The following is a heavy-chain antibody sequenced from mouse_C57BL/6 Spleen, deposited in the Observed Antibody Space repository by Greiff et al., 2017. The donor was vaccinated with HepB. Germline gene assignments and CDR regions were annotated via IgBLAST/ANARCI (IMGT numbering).Heavy chain of an antibody. Sequence: QVQLQQSGAELARPGASVKMSCKASGYTFTSYTMHWVKQRPGQGLEWIGYINPSSGYTKYNQKFKDKATLTADKSSSTAYMQLSSLTSEDSAVYYCAREKIYDYDPWFAYWGQGTLVTVSA. J-gene: IGHJ3*01. D-gene: IGHD2-4*01. CDR1: GYTFTSYT. CDR2: INPSSGYT. CDR3: AREKIYDYDPWFAY. V-gene: IGHV1-4*01.